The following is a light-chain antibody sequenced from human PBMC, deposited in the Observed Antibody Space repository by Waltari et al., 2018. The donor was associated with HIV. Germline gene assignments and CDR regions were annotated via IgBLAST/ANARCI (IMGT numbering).Light chain of an antibody. V-gene: IGLV1-47*01. CDR2: KDN. J-gene: IGLJ3*02. CDR1: SSHIESNY. Sequence: QSELTQTPSASGTPGQRITLSCSRSSSHIESNYVYWYKQFPGATPKVLIYKDNERPSGVPDRISGSKSGTSASLLISGLRSDDEADYYCAVWDESLDGWLFGGGTKLTVL. CDR3: AVWDESLDGWL.